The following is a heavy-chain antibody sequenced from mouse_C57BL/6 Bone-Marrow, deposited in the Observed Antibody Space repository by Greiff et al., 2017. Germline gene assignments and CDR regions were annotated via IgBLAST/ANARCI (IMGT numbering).Heavy chain of an antibody. J-gene: IGHJ1*03. CDR2: IYPSDSET. D-gene: IGHD2-4*01. CDR3: VWVIYYDYDESRYFDV. Sequence: QVQLQQSGAELVRPGSSVKLSCKASGYTFTSYWMDWVKQRPGQGLEWIGNIYPSDSETHYNQKFKDKATLTVDKSSSTAYMQLSSLTSEDSAVCYCVWVIYYDYDESRYFDVWGTGTTVTVSS. V-gene: IGHV1-61*01. CDR1: GYTFTSYW.